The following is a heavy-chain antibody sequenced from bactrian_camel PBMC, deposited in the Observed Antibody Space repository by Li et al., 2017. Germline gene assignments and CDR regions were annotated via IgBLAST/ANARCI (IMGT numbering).Heavy chain of an antibody. Sequence: VQLVESGGGLVQPGGSLRLSCAASGFTFGSYDMSWVRQAPGKGLEWVSNINSGGGTTYYADSVKGRFTISRDNAKNSLLLQLNSLKTEDTAMYYCGSGLLQHHFYWGQGTQVTVS. V-gene: IGHV3S40*01. CDR1: GFTFGSYD. CDR3: GSGLLQHHFY. J-gene: IGHJ4*01. D-gene: IGHD2*01. CDR2: INSGGGTT.